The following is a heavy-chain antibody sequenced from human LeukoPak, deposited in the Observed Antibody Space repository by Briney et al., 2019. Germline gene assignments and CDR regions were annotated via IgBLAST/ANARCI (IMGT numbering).Heavy chain of an antibody. CDR2: ITPFLGVA. Sequence: SVKVSCKASGGNFGNYVIQWVRQAPGQGLEWMGRITPFLGVANYAQTFQDRVTFTADKITNTAYMQISRLKSEDTAVYFSARDTEEEYSSSSDGLAVWGQGTPVTVSS. V-gene: IGHV1-69*04. CDR3: ARDTEEEYSSSSDGLAV. J-gene: IGHJ6*02. D-gene: IGHD6-6*01. CDR1: GGNFGNYV.